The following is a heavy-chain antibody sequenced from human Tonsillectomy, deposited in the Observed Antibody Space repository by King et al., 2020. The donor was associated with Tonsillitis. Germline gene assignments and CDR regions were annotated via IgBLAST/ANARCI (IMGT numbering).Heavy chain of an antibody. J-gene: IGHJ4*02. V-gene: IGHV3-23*04. CDR2: ISNSVGNT. D-gene: IGHD6-19*01. CDR3: AKDGHSSGWYYFDY. CDR1: GFTFSSYA. Sequence: VQLVESGGGLVQPGGSLRLSCAASGFTFSSYAMSWVRQAPGKGLEWVSGISNSVGNTYYADSVKGRFTISRDNSKNTLYLQMNSLRAGDTAAYYCAKDGHSSGWYYFDYWGQGPLVTVSS.